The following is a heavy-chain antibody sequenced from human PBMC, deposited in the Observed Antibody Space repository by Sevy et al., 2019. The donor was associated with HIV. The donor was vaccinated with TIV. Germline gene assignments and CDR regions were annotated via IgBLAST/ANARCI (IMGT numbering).Heavy chain of an antibody. CDR1: GFTFSGHG. CDR2: ISHDGRST. Sequence: GGSLRLSCATSGFTFSGHGMHWVRHAPGKGLEWLAVISHDGRSTFDAASVKGRFIISRDNSKNTLFLQMNSLTAADTAVYYRAKGGFKCGGNHCFMQWGQGTLVTVSS. CDR3: AKGGFKCGGNHCFMQ. V-gene: IGHV3-30*18. J-gene: IGHJ4*02. D-gene: IGHD2-21*01.